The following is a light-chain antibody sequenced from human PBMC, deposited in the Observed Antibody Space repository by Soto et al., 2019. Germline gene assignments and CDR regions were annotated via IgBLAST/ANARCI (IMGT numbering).Light chain of an antibody. CDR2: DAS. V-gene: IGKV1-33*01. J-gene: IGKJ3*01. CDR1: QDISNY. Sequence: DIQMTQSPSSLSASVGDRVTITCQASQDISNYLNWYQQKPGKAPKLLIYDASNLETGVPSRFRGSGSGTGFTFNISSLQPEDIETYYCQQFHNLPPAFGPGTKVDTK. CDR3: QQFHNLPPA.